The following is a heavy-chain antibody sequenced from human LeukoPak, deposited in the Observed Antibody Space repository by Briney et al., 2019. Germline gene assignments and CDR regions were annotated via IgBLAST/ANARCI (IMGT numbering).Heavy chain of an antibody. CDR2: IIPIFGTA. V-gene: IGHV1-69*13. J-gene: IGHJ4*02. CDR3: ASLQWRTFDY. Sequence: GASVKVSCKASGGTFSSYATSWVRQAPGQGLEWMGGIIPIFGTANYAQKFQGRVTITADESTSTAYMELSSLRSEDTAVYYCASLQWRTFDYWGQGTLVTVSS. D-gene: IGHD6-19*01. CDR1: GGTFSSYA.